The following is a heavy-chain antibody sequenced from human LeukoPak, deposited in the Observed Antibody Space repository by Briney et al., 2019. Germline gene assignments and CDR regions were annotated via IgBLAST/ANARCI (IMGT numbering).Heavy chain of an antibody. CDR3: TASDHLYCSSLSCHFDY. J-gene: IGHJ4*02. Sequence: GGCLRLSCAASGFTLSSYSMNWVRQAPGKGLEWVSSISSSSSYIYYADSVKGRFTISRDNAKNSLYLQMNSLKTEDTAVYYCTASDHLYCSSLSCHFDYWGQGTLVTVSS. CDR1: GFTLSSYS. D-gene: IGHD2-2*01. CDR2: ISSSSSYI. V-gene: IGHV3-21*03.